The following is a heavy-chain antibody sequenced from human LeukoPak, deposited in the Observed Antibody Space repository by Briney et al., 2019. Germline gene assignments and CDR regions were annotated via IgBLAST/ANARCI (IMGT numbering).Heavy chain of an antibody. CDR3: AKDGSGSYYVDY. V-gene: IGHV3-23*01. CDR1: GFTFSGYA. J-gene: IGHJ4*02. Sequence: GGSLRLSCAASGFTFSGYAMSWIRQAPGKGLEWVSSISGSGDSTYYAASVKGRFAISRDNSENTLFLQMNSLRGEDTALYYCAKDGSGSYYVDYWGQGILVTVSS. D-gene: IGHD1-26*01. CDR2: ISGSGDST.